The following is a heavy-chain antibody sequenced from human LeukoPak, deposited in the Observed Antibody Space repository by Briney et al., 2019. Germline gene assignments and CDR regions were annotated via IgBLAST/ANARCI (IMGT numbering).Heavy chain of an antibody. V-gene: IGHV4-59*01. Sequence: KPSETLSLTCTVSGGSISSYYWSWIRQPPGKGLEWIGYIYYSGSTNYKPSLKSRVTISVDTSKNQFSLKLNSVTAADTAVYYCARGGYYGSGNDFRFDPWGQGTLVTVSS. CDR2: IYYSGST. D-gene: IGHD3-10*01. CDR1: GGSISSYY. J-gene: IGHJ5*02. CDR3: ARGGYYGSGNDFRFDP.